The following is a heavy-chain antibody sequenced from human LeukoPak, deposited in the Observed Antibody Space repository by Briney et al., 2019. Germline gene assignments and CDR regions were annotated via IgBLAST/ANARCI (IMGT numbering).Heavy chain of an antibody. D-gene: IGHD2-21*02. CDR2: PSCDGSNK. J-gene: IGHJ5*02. CDR1: GFTFSSYG. CDR3: AKAPYYCGGDCYRWGFDP. V-gene: IGHV3-30*18. Sequence: GGSLRLSCAASGFTFSSYGMHWVRQAPGKGLEWVAVPSCDGSNKYYADSVKGRFTISRDNSKNTLYLQRNSLRAEDTAVYYCAKAPYYCGGDCYRWGFDPWGQGTLVTVSS.